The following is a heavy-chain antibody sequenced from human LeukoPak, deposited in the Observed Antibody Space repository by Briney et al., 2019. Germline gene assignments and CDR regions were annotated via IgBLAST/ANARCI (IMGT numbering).Heavy chain of an antibody. CDR3: AEDWGNWGYGYYFDH. Sequence: GRSLRLSCAASGFTFSTYGMHWVRQAPGKGLEWVAVASYDGSNKYYADSVKGRFTISRDNPKNTLYLQMNSLRAEDTAVYYCAEDWGNWGYGYYFDHWGQGTLVTVSS. CDR1: GFTFSTYG. D-gene: IGHD7-27*01. J-gene: IGHJ4*02. CDR2: ASYDGSNK. V-gene: IGHV3-30*18.